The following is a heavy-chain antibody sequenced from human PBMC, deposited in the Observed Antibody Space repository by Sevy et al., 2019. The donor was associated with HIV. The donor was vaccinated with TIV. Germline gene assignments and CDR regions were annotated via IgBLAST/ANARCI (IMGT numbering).Heavy chain of an antibody. V-gene: IGHV3-48*03. CDR2: ISSSGSTM. Sequence: GGSLRLSCAASGFTFSSYEMNWVRQAPGKGLEWVSYISSSGSTMYYADSVKRRFTISRDNAKNSLYLQMNGLRAEDTAVYYSGSEGIGRGWFDPWGQGTLVTVSS. J-gene: IGHJ5*02. CDR3: GSEGIGRGWFDP. D-gene: IGHD3-10*01. CDR1: GFTFSSYE.